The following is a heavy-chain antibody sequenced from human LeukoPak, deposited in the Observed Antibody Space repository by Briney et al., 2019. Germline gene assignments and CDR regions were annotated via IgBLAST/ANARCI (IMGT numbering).Heavy chain of an antibody. CDR3: ANHRGGPDRYFDY. Sequence: PGGSLRLSCAASGFTFSSYGMSWVRQAPGKGLEWVSAISGSGGSTYYADSVKGRFSIFRDNSKNTLYLQISSLTAEDTAVYYCANHRGGPDRYFDYWGQGTLVTVSS. CDR1: GFTFSSYG. V-gene: IGHV3-23*01. J-gene: IGHJ4*02. CDR2: ISGSGGST. D-gene: IGHD1-14*01.